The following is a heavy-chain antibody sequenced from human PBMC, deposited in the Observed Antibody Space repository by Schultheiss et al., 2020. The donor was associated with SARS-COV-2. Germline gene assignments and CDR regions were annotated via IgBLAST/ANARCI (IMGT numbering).Heavy chain of an antibody. J-gene: IGHJ4*02. CDR2: ISYDGSNK. V-gene: IGHV3-30*04. Sequence: GGSLRLSCAASGFTFSSYAMHWVRQAPGKGLEWVAVISYDGSNKYYADSVKGRFTISRDNSKNTLYLQMNSLRAEDTAVYYCAKDLPGEVATTPEWGGQGTLVTVSS. CDR3: AKDLPGEVATTPEW. CDR1: GFTFSSYA. D-gene: IGHD5-12*01.